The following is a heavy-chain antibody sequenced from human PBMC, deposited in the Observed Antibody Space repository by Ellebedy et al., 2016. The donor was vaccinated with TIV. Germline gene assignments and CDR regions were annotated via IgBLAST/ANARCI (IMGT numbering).Heavy chain of an antibody. CDR2: NNPNSSGT. J-gene: IGHJ4*02. D-gene: IGHD4-17*01. Sequence: AASVKVSCKASGYTFTDYYIHWVRQAPGQGLEWMGWNNPNSSGTNYAQKFQGWVTMTRDTSISTAYMELSRLRSDDTAVYYCARDGAVTTVFDYWGQGTLVTVSS. V-gene: IGHV1-2*04. CDR1: GYTFTDYY. CDR3: ARDGAVTTVFDY.